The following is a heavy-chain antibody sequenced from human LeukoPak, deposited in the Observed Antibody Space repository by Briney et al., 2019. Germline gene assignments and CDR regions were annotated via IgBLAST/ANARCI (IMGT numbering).Heavy chain of an antibody. CDR2: AYYRSKWYI. V-gene: IGHV6-1*01. J-gene: IGHJ4*02. D-gene: IGHD3-10*01. Sequence: SQTLSLTCAISGDSDSGNPAIWNWIRQSPSRGLEWLGRAYYRSKWYIDYAESVKGRIAITPDTSKNQFSLQLNSVTPEDTAVYYCARGAVRGGTNFDYWGQGTLVTVSS. CDR3: ARGAVRGGTNFDY. CDR1: GDSDSGNPAI.